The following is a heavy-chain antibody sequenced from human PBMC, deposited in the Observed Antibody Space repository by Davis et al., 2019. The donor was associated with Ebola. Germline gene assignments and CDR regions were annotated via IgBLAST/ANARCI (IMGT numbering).Heavy chain of an antibody. V-gene: IGHV1-46*01. CDR1: GYTFTSYY. CDR3: ARGPTTVTTRNWFDP. D-gene: IGHD4-17*01. J-gene: IGHJ5*02. Sequence: ASVKVSCKASGYTFTSYYMHWVRQAPGQGLEWMGIINPSGGNTSYAQKFQGRVTMTRDTSTSTVYMELSSLRSEDTAVYYCARGPTTVTTRNWFDPWGQGTLVTVSS. CDR2: INPSGGNT.